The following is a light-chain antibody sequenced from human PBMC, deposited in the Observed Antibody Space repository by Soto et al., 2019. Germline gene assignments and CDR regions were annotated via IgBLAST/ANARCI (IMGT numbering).Light chain of an antibody. V-gene: IGKV3-15*01. CDR2: RAS. CDR1: QSVRSN. CDR3: QQYNNWPPT. Sequence: EIVMAQSPATLSVSPGERATLSCRASQSVRSNLAWYQQKPGQAPRLLIYRASTRATGIPARFSGSGSGTEFTLTISSLQSEDFAVYYCQQYNNWPPTFGGGTKVEIK. J-gene: IGKJ4*01.